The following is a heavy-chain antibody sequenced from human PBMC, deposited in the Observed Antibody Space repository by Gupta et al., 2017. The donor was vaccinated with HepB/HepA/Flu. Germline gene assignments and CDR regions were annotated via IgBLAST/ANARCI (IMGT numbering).Heavy chain of an antibody. V-gene: IGHV3-74*01. D-gene: IGHD7-27*01. J-gene: IGHJ4*02. Sequence: EVQLVESGGGLVQPGGSLRLSCAASGFTFSTYWMHWVRQAPGKGLVWVGRIRGDGTIANYADSMKGRFTMSRDNAKNTLYLRMDSLRAEDTAVYYCAKDLHDVGMDYWGQGTLVTVPS. CDR3: AKDLHDVGMDY. CDR2: IRGDGTIA. CDR1: GFTFSTYW.